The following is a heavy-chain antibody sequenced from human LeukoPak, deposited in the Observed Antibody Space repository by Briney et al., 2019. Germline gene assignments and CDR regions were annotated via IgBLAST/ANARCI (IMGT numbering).Heavy chain of an antibody. CDR1: GYTFTSYG. Sequence: ASVKVSCKASGYTFTSYGISWVRQAPGQGLEWMGWISAYNGNTNYAQKLQGRVTMTTDTSTSTAYKELRSLRYDDEAVYYYARVEYYYGSGSYYPEFWYFDLWGRGTLVTVSS. V-gene: IGHV1-18*01. J-gene: IGHJ2*01. CDR2: ISAYNGNT. CDR3: ARVEYYYGSGSYYPEFWYFDL. D-gene: IGHD3-10*01.